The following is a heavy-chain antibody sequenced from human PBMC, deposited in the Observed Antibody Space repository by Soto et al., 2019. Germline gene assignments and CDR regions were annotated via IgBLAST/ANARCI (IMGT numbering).Heavy chain of an antibody. CDR1: GFTNYD. J-gene: IGHJ6*02. V-gene: IGHV3-33*01. CDR3: GRESGGFGAIMDV. D-gene: IGHD3-3*01. CDR2: IWSDGSNK. Sequence: QVQVVESGGGLVQPGRSLRLSCAASGFTNYDMHWVRQSAGKGLEWVAVIWSDGSNKYYADSVKGRFTISRDSSKNKLYQQMNSLRAEDTAVYYCGRESGGFGAIMDVWGQGTTVTVSS.